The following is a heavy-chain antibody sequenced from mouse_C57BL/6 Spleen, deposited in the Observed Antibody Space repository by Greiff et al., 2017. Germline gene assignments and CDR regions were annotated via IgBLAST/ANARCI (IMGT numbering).Heavy chain of an antibody. CDR3: ARETVTAFAY. CDR2: IYPGDGDT. V-gene: IGHV1-82*01. D-gene: IGHD2-2*01. Sequence: QVQLQQSGPELVKPGASVKISCKASGYAFSSSWMNWVKQRPGQGLEWIGRIYPGDGDTNYNGKFKGQATLTADKSSSTAYMQLSSLTSEDSAVYFCARETVTAFAYWGQGTLVTVSA. J-gene: IGHJ3*01. CDR1: GYAFSSSW.